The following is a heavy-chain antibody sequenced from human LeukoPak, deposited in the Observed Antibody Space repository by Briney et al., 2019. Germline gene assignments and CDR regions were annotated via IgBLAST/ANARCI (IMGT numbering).Heavy chain of an antibody. J-gene: IGHJ4*02. Sequence: PSETLSLTCTVSGGTIRSYYWSWIRQPPGKGLEWIGEINHSGSTNYNPSLKSRVTISVDTSKNQFSLKLSSVTAADTAVYYCARRWLHRKGFDYWGQGTLVTVSS. D-gene: IGHD5-24*01. CDR2: INHSGST. CDR1: GGTIRSYY. CDR3: ARRWLHRKGFDY. V-gene: IGHV4-34*01.